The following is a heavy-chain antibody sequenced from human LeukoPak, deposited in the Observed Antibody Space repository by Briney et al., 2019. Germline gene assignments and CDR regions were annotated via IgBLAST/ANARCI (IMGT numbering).Heavy chain of an antibody. CDR3: ARGLGSTSLYYYYYYMDV. J-gene: IGHJ6*03. D-gene: IGHD6-25*01. Sequence: ASVKVSCKASGYTFTRYGINWVRQATGQGLEWMGWMNPNSGNTGYAQKFQGRVTITRNTSISTAYMELSSLRSEDTAVYYCARGLGSTSLYYYYYYMDVWGKGTTVTVSS. CDR2: MNPNSGNT. V-gene: IGHV1-8*03. CDR1: GYTFTRYG.